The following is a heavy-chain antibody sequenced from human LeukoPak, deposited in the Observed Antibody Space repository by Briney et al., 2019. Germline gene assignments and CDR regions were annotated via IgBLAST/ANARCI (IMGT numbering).Heavy chain of an antibody. CDR1: GDSFNNGLY. D-gene: IGHD3-10*01. CDR2: IPDSGNT. J-gene: IGHJ6*03. CDR3: ARRRGSGSYRYYYYYYMDV. Sequence: SETLSLTCTVSGDSFNNGLYWGWIRQPPGKGLEWIGSIPDSGNTYYNPSLKSRVTISVDTSKNQFSLKLSSVTAADTAVYYCARRRGSGSYRYYYYYYMDVWGKGTTVTVSS. V-gene: IGHV4-38-2*02.